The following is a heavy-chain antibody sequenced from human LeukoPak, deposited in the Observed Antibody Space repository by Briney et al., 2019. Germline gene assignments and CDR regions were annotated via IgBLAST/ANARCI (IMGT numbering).Heavy chain of an antibody. V-gene: IGHV3-30-3*01. CDR2: ISYDGSNK. Sequence: GGSLRLSCAASGFTFSSYAMHWVRQAPGKGLEWVAVISYDGSNKYYADSVKGRFTISRDNSKNTLYLQMNSLRAEDTAVYYCARDRKWELGAFDIWGQGTMVTVSS. CDR1: GFTFSSYA. J-gene: IGHJ3*02. D-gene: IGHD1-26*01. CDR3: ARDRKWELGAFDI.